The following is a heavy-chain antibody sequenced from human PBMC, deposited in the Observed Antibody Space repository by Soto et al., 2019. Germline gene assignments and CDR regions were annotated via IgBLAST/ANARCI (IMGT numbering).Heavy chain of an antibody. V-gene: IGHV3-30*18. CDR1: GFTFSSFG. Sequence: QVQLVESGGGVVQPGRSLRLSCAASGFTFSSFGMHWVRQAPGKGLEWVAVISNDGSNKYYADSVKGRFTISRDNSENTLYLQMSSLRAEDTAVYYCAKVSIIMARYYYGMDVWGQGTTVTVSS. CDR3: AKVSIIMARYYYGMDV. J-gene: IGHJ6*02. CDR2: ISNDGSNK. D-gene: IGHD3-10*01.